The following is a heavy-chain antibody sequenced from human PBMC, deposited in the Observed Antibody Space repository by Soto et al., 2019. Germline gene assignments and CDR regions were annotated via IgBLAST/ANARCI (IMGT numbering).Heavy chain of an antibody. D-gene: IGHD5-12*01. CDR3: ATTFHSGYDLRTFDY. V-gene: IGHV3-33*01. Sequence: GGSLRLSCAASGFTFSSYGMHWVRQAPGKGLEWVAVIWYDGSNKYYADSVKGRFTISRDNSKNTLYLQMNSLRAEDTAVYYCATTFHSGYDLRTFDYWGQGTLVTVSS. J-gene: IGHJ4*02. CDR1: GFTFSSYG. CDR2: IWYDGSNK.